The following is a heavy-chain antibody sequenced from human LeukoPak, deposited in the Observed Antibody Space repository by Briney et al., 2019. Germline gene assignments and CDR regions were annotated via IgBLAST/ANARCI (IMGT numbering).Heavy chain of an antibody. V-gene: IGHV3-23*01. CDR1: GITLSNYG. CDR3: AKRGVVIRVILVGFHKEASYFDC. D-gene: IGHD3-22*01. Sequence: GGSLRLSCAVSGITLSNYGMSWVRQVPGKGLEWVAGISDRGGISNYADSVKGRFTISRDISKNTLYLQMNSLRAEDTALYFCAKRGVVIRVILVGFHKEASYFDCWGQGALVTVSS. CDR2: ISDRGGIS. J-gene: IGHJ4*02.